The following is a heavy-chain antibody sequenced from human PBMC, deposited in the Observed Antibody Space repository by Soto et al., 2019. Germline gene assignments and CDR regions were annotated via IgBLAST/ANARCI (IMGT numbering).Heavy chain of an antibody. CDR2: LYYSGTP. Sequence: QVQLQESGPGLVKPSETLSLTCTVSGGSISTYYWNWIRQPPGKGLEWIGYLYYSGTPNYSRSLNRRLSISVDTSQHQFSLKLDSVTAADTAVYYCARGYYDNSANDRKTIFDYWGQGALVTVSS. V-gene: IGHV4-59*01. D-gene: IGHD3-22*01. CDR3: ARGYYDNSANDRKTIFDY. CDR1: GGSISTYY. J-gene: IGHJ4*02.